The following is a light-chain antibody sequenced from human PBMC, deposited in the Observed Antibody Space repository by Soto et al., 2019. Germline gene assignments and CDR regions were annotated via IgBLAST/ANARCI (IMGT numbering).Light chain of an antibody. J-gene: IGKJ4*02. CDR1: QSISSW. Sequence: DIQMTQSPSTLSASVGDRVTITCRASQSISSWLAWYQQKPGKAPKLLSYDASSLESGLPSRFSGSGSGTEFTLTISSLQPDDFATYYCQQYNSYALTFGGGTKVEIK. CDR2: DAS. V-gene: IGKV1-5*01. CDR3: QQYNSYALT.